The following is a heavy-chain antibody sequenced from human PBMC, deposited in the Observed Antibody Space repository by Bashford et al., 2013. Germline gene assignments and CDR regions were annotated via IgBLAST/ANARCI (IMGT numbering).Heavy chain of an antibody. D-gene: IGHD6-19*01. CDR3: ARDPTAMAGLALDF. J-gene: IGHJ4*02. V-gene: IGHV1-2*02. CDR2: INPNSGGA. Sequence: ASVKVSCKASGYTFTGYYMHWVRQAPGQGLEWMGWINPNSGGANYAQKFQGRVTMTKDTSISIAYMELSGLTFDDTAVYYCARDPTAMAGLALDFWGQGALVTVSS. CDR1: GYTFTGYY.